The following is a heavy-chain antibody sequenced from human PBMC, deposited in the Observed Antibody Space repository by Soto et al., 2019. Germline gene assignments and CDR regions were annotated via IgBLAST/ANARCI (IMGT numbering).Heavy chain of an antibody. Sequence: QVQLVQSGAEVKKPGASVKVSCKASGYTFTSYGISWVRQAPGQGLEWMGWISAYNGNTNYAQKLQGRVTMTTDTSTSTAHMELRSLRSDDTAVYYCARDQTVTIPASWFDPWGQGPMVTVSS. V-gene: IGHV1-18*01. D-gene: IGHD4-17*01. CDR3: ARDQTVTIPASWFDP. J-gene: IGHJ5*02. CDR1: GYTFTSYG. CDR2: ISAYNGNT.